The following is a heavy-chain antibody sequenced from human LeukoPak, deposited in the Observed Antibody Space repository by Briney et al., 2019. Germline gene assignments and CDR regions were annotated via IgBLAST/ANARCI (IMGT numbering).Heavy chain of an antibody. CDR3: ASLDYGDYSLDY. J-gene: IGHJ4*02. Sequence: PSETLSLTCTVSGGSISTYYWSWIRQPPGKGLEWIGYIYYSGSTNYNPSLKSRVTISIDTSKNQFSLKLSSVTAADTAVYYCASLDYGDYSLDYWGQGTLVTVSS. D-gene: IGHD4-17*01. V-gene: IGHV4-59*01. CDR1: GGSISTYY. CDR2: IYYSGST.